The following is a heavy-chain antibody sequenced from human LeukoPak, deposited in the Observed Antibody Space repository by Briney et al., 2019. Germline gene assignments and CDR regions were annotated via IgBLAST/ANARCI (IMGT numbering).Heavy chain of an antibody. D-gene: IGHD6-13*01. Sequence: QPGGSPRLSCAASGFTFSSFEMNWVRQAPGKGLEGVSYISSGGSTIDYADSVRGRFTISRDNAKNSLYLQMNTPRAEDTAVYYCAKKHTAAGPKSNWFYPWGQGKLVTVSS. V-gene: IGHV3-48*03. CDR1: GFTFSSFE. CDR2: ISSGGSTI. CDR3: AKKHTAAGPKSNWFYP. J-gene: IGHJ5*02.